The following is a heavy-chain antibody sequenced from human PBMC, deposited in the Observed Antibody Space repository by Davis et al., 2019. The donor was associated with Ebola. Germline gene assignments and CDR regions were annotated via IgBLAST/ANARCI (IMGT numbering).Heavy chain of an antibody. D-gene: IGHD5-18*01. CDR2: IYSGGST. V-gene: IGHV3-66*01. Sequence: GESLKISCAASGFTFSSYSMNWVRQAPGKGLEWVSVIYSGGSTYYADSVKGRFTISRDNSKNTLYLQMNSLRAEDTAVYYCARVVYSYDSWFDPWGQGTLVTVSS. CDR3: ARVVYSYDSWFDP. CDR1: GFTFSSYS. J-gene: IGHJ5*02.